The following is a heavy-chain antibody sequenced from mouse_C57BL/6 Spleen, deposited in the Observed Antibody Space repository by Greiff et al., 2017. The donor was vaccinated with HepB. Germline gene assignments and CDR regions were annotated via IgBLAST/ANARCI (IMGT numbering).Heavy chain of an antibody. CDR3: ASGDYSNYGGAWFAY. J-gene: IGHJ3*01. V-gene: IGHV1-42*01. D-gene: IGHD2-5*01. CDR1: GYSFTGYY. CDR2: INPSTGGT. Sequence: EVQLQQSGPELVKPGASVKISCKASGYSFTGYYMNWVKQSPEKSLEWIGEINPSTGGTTYNQKFKAKATLTVDKSSSTAYMQLKSLTSEDSAVYYCASGDYSNYGGAWFAYWGQGTLVTVSA.